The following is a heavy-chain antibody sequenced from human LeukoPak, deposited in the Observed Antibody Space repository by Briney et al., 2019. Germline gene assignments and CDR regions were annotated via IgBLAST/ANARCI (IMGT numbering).Heavy chain of an antibody. CDR3: AKDQAVGYNSNDIFDY. CDR2: IDSSSSSTYI. V-gene: IGHV3-21*01. D-gene: IGHD1-1*01. J-gene: IGHJ4*02. Sequence: GGSLRLSCAASGFTFSIYGMGWVRQAPGKGLEWVSSIDSSSSSTYIYYADSVKGRFTISRDNSKNTVHVETNSLRAEDTAVYYCAKDQAVGYNSNDIFDYWGQGTLVTVSS. CDR1: GFTFSIYG.